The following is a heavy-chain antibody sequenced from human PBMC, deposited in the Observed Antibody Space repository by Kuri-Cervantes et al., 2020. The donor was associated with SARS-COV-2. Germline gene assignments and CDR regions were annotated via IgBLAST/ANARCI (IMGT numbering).Heavy chain of an antibody. CDR2: IKQDGSEK. V-gene: IGHV3-7*01. J-gene: IGHJ6*03. Sequence: ETLSLTCAASGFTFSSYWMSWVRQAPGKGLEWVANIKQDGSEKYYVDSVKGRFTISRDNAKNSLYLQMNSLRAEDTAVYYCARAPDTYYYYYHMDVWGKGTTVTVSS. CDR1: GFTFSSYW. CDR3: ARAPDTYYYYYHMDV.